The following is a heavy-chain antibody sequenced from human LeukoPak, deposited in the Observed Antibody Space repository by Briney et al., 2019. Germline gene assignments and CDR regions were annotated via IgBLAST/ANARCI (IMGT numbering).Heavy chain of an antibody. J-gene: IGHJ4*02. CDR1: RFTFINAW. Sequence: GGSLRLSCAASRFTFINAWMNWVRQAPGKGLEWVGRIKSKADGETTDYAAPVKGRFTISRDDSNNMVCLQMSSLKVEDTAVYYCAIDEPNYAPYDFDYWGQGTPVTVSS. D-gene: IGHD4/OR15-4a*01. CDR2: IKSKADGETT. CDR3: AIDEPNYAPYDFDY. V-gene: IGHV3-15*01.